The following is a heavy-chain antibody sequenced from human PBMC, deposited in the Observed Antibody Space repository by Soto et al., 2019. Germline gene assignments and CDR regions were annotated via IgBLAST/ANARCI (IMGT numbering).Heavy chain of an antibody. D-gene: IGHD2-15*01. CDR2: IYYSGST. CDR3: ARRLGYCSGGSCKYYFDY. V-gene: IGHV4-61*01. J-gene: IGHJ4*02. Sequence: QVQLQESGPGLVKPSETLSLTYTVSGGSVSSGSYYWSWIRQPPGKGLVWIGYIYYSGSTNYNPPLKSRVTIAVDTAKNQFSLKLSSVNAADTAVYYCARRLGYCSGGSCKYYFDYWGQGTLVTVSS. CDR1: GGSVSSGSYY.